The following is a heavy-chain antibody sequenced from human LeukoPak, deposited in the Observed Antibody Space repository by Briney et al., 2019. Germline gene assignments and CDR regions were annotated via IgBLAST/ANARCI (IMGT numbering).Heavy chain of an antibody. CDR2: IYTSGST. J-gene: IGHJ5*02. CDR3: ARGHPYNWFDP. V-gene: IGHV4-61*02. Sequence: PSETLSLTCTVSGGSISSGSYYWSWIRQPAGTGLEWIGRIYTSGSTNYNPSLKSRVTISVDTSKNQFSLKLSSVTAADTAVYYCARGHPYNWFDPWGQGTLVTVSS. CDR1: GGSISSGSYY.